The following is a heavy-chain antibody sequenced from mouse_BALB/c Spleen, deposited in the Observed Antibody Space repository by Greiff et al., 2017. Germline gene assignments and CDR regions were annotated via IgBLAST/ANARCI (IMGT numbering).Heavy chain of an antibody. V-gene: IGHV5-6*02. CDR2: ISSGGSYT. Sequence: DVMLVESGGDLVKPGGSLKLSCAASGFTFSSYGMSWVRQTPDKRLEWVATISSGGSYTYYPDSVKGRFTISRDNAKNTLYLQMSSLKSEDTAMYYCANYDGYYGGFAYWGQGTLVTVSA. J-gene: IGHJ3*01. CDR3: ANYDGYYGGFAY. D-gene: IGHD2-3*01. CDR1: GFTFSSYG.